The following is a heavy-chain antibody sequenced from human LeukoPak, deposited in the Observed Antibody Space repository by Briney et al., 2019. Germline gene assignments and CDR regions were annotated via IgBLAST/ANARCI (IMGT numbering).Heavy chain of an antibody. J-gene: IGHJ5*02. CDR2: IYYSGST. Sequence: SETLSLTCTVSGGSISSYYWSWIRQPPGKGLEWIGYIYYSGSTNYNPSLKSRVTISVDTSKNQFSLKLSSVTAADTAVYYCARHPYYYGSSGYSYNWFDPWGQGTLVTVSS. CDR3: ARHPYYYGSSGYSYNWFDP. D-gene: IGHD3-22*01. CDR1: GGSISSYY. V-gene: IGHV4-59*08.